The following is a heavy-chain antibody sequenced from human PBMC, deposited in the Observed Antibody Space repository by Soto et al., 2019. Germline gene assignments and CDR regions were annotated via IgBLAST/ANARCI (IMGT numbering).Heavy chain of an antibody. V-gene: IGHV3-30-3*01. CDR2: VAHDGTSK. J-gene: IGHJ5*02. Sequence: GGSLRLSCAASGFSFSGHAMHWVRRAPGKGLEWVALVAHDGTSKYYAGSVKGRFTISSDKSSNTLFLQMDSLDTEDTAVYYCARDNRITVIVDEIDLWGRGTLGTVSS. CDR1: GFSFSGHA. CDR3: ARDNRITVIVDEIDL. D-gene: IGHD1-20*01.